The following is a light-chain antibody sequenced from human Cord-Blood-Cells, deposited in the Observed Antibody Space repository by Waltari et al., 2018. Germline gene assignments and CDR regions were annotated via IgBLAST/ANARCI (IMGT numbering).Light chain of an antibody. CDR3: QQRSNWPPLT. V-gene: IGKV3-11*01. CDR1: QSVSSY. Sequence: EIVLTQSPATLSLSPGERATLSCRASQSVSSYLAWYQQKPGQAPRLLIDDASNRATGIPARFSGSGSGTDFTLTISSREHEDFAVYYCQQRSNWPPLTFGGGTKVEIK. CDR2: DAS. J-gene: IGKJ4*01.